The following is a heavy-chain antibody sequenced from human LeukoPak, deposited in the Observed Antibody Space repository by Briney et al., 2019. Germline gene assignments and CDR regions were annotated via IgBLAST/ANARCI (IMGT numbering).Heavy chain of an antibody. CDR1: GGTFSSYA. J-gene: IGHJ4*02. Sequence: SVKVSCKASGGTFSSYAISWVRQAPGQGLEWKGGIIPIFGTANYAQKFQGRVTITADESTSTAYMELSSLRSEDTAVYYCARGPDYGDYEGPNFDYWGQGTLVTVSS. D-gene: IGHD4-17*01. CDR2: IIPIFGTA. CDR3: ARGPDYGDYEGPNFDY. V-gene: IGHV1-69*13.